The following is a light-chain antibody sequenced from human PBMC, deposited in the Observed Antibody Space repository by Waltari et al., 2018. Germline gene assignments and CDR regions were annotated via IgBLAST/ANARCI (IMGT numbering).Light chain of an antibody. V-gene: IGKV2-30*02. CDR2: RVS. CDR1: QSLLHTDGNTY. Sequence: AMTQSPVSQPVTLGQPASFPCKSNQSLLHTDGNTYLNWFHQRPGQSPRRLLYRVSYRDSGVPGRFSGSGSATEFTLRISRVAAEDVGVYYCMQGSHWPPTFGGGTKLEIQ. J-gene: IGKJ4*01. CDR3: MQGSHWPPT.